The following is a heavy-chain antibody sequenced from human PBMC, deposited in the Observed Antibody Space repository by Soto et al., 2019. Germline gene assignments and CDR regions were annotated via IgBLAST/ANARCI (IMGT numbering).Heavy chain of an antibody. D-gene: IGHD2-21*01. CDR1: GAALNSGNYY. CDR3: ARLRIATNNYKWFDP. V-gene: IGHV4-31*03. J-gene: IGHJ5*02. CDR2: IYVTGAV. Sequence: TLSLTCSVSGAALNSGNYYXSWIRQVPGKGLEWIGHIYVTGAVDYNPSLRDRITISQDTSARQFSLNLRLVTAADTAVYYCARLRIATNNYKWFDPWGQGALVTVSS.